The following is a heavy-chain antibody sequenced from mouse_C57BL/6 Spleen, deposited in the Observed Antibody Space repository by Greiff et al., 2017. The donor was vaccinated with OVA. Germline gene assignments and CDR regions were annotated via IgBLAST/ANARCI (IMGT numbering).Heavy chain of an antibody. V-gene: IGHV3-6*01. CDR2: ISYDGSN. CDR3: AREEGYYYGLDY. CDR1: GYSITSGYY. Sequence: EVQRVESGPGLVKPSQSLSLTCSVTGYSITSGYYWNWIRQFPGNKLEWMGYISYDGSNNYNPSLKNRISITRDTSKNQFFLKLNSVTTEDTATYYCAREEGYYYGLDYWGQGTSVTVSS. J-gene: IGHJ4*01.